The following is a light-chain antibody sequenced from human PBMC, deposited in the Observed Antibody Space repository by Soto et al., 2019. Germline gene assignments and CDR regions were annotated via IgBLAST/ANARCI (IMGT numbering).Light chain of an antibody. V-gene: IGKV3-11*01. Sequence: EIVLTQSPATLSLSPVERATLSCRASQSVSSYLSWYQQKPGQAPRLLIYDASNRATGIPARFSGSGSGTDFTLTISSLEPEDFAVYYCQQRSNWRFGQGTRLEIK. CDR3: QQRSNWR. CDR2: DAS. CDR1: QSVSSY. J-gene: IGKJ5*01.